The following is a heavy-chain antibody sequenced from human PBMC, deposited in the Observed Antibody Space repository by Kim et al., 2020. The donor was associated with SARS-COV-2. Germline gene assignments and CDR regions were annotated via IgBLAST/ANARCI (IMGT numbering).Heavy chain of an antibody. J-gene: IGHJ4*02. Sequence: YSQKFQGRVTITRDTSASTAYMELSSLRSEDTAVYYCAARPGIEAAGFDFWGQGTLVTVSS. D-gene: IGHD6-13*01. CDR3: AARPGIEAAGFDF. V-gene: IGHV1-3*01.